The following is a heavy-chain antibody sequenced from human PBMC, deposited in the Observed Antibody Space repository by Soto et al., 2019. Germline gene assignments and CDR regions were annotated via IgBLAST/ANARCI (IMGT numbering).Heavy chain of an antibody. D-gene: IGHD3-16*01. CDR2: IYYSGCT. Sequence: SETLSLTCTVSGGSISSYYWSWIRQPPGKGLEWIGYIYYSGCTNYNPSLKSRVTISVDTSKNQFSLKLSSVTAADTAMYYCARGGGNDAFDIWGQGTMVTVSS. V-gene: IGHV4-59*01. CDR1: GGSISSYY. CDR3: ARGGGNDAFDI. J-gene: IGHJ3*02.